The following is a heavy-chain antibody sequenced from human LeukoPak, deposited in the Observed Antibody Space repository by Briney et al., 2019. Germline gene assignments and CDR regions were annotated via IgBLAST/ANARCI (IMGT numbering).Heavy chain of an antibody. J-gene: IGHJ6*03. D-gene: IGHD4-23*01. V-gene: IGHV4-34*01. CDR1: GGSFSGYY. Sequence: SETLSLTCAVYGGSFSGYYWSWIRQPPGKGLEWIGGINHSGSTNYNPSLKSRVTISVDTSKNQFSLKLSSVTAADTAMYYCAREVADYGGYYYYHYMDVWGKGTTVTISS. CDR2: INHSGST. CDR3: AREVADYGGYYYYHYMDV.